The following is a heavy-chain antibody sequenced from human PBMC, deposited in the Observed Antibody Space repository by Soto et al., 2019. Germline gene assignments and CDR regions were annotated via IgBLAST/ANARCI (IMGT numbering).Heavy chain of an antibody. CDR3: ARLGGYCSSTIRYGYKCMDV. J-gene: IGHJ6*04. V-gene: IGHV4-39*01. CDR1: GGSISSGPYS. CDR2: FHYSEST. Sequence: SETLSLTCTVSGGSISSGPYSWGWIRQPPGEGLEWIGTFHYSESTYYNPSLESRVTISVDTSKNQFSLKVSSVTVADTAVYYCARLGGYCSSTIRYGYKCMDVWGK. D-gene: IGHD2-2*01.